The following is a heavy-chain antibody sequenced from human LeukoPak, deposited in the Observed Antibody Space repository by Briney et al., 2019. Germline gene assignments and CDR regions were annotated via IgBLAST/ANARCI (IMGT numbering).Heavy chain of an antibody. CDR1: GYTFTGYY. V-gene: IGHV1-2*02. CDR3: ARDYFWSGYKFDY. J-gene: IGHJ4*02. D-gene: IGHD3-3*01. CDR2: INPNSGGT. Sequence: ASVKVSCKASGYTFTGYYMHWVRQAPGQGLEWMGRINPNSGGTNYAQKFQGRVTMTRDTSISTAYMELSRLRSDDTAVYYCARDYFWSGYKFDYWGQGTLVTVSS.